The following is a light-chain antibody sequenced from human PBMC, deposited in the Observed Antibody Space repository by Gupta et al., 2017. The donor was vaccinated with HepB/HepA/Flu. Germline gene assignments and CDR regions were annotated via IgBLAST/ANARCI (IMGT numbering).Light chain of an antibody. Sequence: DVVMTPSPLSPPFTFGQPASISCRSSQSLVYSDGNTYLHWFQQRPGQSPRRLIFKFSNRDSGVPDRISSSGSGADFTLKISMVEDDDVGVYYCMQGRHWPYTFGQGTKLEIK. CDR2: KFS. V-gene: IGKV2-30*01. CDR3: MQGRHWPYT. CDR1: QSLVYSDGNTY. J-gene: IGKJ2*01.